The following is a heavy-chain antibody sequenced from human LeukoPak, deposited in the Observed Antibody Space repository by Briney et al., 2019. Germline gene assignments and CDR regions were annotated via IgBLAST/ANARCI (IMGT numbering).Heavy chain of an antibody. CDR2: ILYDGVYI. D-gene: IGHD3-10*01. CDR3: AKTAYDSGGPLPGLYVLDI. J-gene: IGHJ3*02. CDR1: GFTFSNYG. Sequence: GGSLRLSCAASGFTFSNYGMHWVRQAPGKGLEWVAFILYDGVYIYYTDSVKGRFTISRDNSKSTMYLQMNSLRAEDTAVYYCAKTAYDSGGPLPGLYVLDIWGHGTLVTVSS. V-gene: IGHV3-30*02.